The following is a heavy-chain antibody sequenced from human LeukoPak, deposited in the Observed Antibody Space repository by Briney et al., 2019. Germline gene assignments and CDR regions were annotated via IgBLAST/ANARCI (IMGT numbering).Heavy chain of an antibody. CDR3: ARRGTGLNWFDP. D-gene: IGHD1-1*01. CDR2: IYYSGST. Sequence: PSETLSLTCTVSGGSISSSSYYWGWIRQPPGKGREWIGSIYYSGSTYYNPSLKSRVTISVDTSKNQFSLKLSSVTAADTAVYFCARRGTGLNWFDPWGQGTLVTVSS. J-gene: IGHJ5*02. CDR1: GGSISSSSYY. V-gene: IGHV4-39*01.